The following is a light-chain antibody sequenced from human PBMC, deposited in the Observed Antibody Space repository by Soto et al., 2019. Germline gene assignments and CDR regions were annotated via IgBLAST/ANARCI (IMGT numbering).Light chain of an antibody. Sequence: EIVLTQSPATLSLPPGERATLSCRASQSVSSYLAWYQQRPGQAPRLLIYGASNRATGIPARFSGSGSGTDFTLTISSLEAEDFAVYYCQQRTDWPMTFGQGKRLEIK. CDR1: QSVSSY. CDR2: GAS. V-gene: IGKV3-11*01. J-gene: IGKJ5*01. CDR3: QQRTDWPMT.